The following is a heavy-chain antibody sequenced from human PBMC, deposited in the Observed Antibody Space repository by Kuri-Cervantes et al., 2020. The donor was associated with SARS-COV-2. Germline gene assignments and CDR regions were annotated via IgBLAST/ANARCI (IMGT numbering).Heavy chain of an antibody. CDR3: AGFLKGIVGGKKYYFDY. CDR1: GGSISSYY. Sequence: GSLRLSCTVSGGSISSYYWSWIRQPPGKGLEWIGYIYYSGSTYYNPSLKSRVTISVDTSKNQFSLKLSSVTAADTAVYYCAGFLKGIVGGKKYYFDYWGQGTLVTVSS. CDR2: IYYSGST. D-gene: IGHD3-16*01. V-gene: IGHV4-59*08. J-gene: IGHJ4*02.